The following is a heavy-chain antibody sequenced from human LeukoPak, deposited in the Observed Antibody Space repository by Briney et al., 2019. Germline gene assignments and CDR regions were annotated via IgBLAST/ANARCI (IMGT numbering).Heavy chain of an antibody. D-gene: IGHD3-22*01. CDR2: ISAYNGNT. Sequence: ASVKVSCKASGYTFTGYYMHWVRQAPGQGLEWMGWISAYNGNTNYAQKLQGRVTMTTDTSTSTAYMELRSLRSDDTAVYYCARDRLGYYYDSSAFSYWGQGTLVTVSS. V-gene: IGHV1-18*04. CDR1: GYTFTGYY. CDR3: ARDRLGYYYDSSAFSY. J-gene: IGHJ4*02.